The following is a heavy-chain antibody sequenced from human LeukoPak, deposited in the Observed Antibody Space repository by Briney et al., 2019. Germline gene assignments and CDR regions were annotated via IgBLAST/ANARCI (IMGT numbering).Heavy chain of an antibody. J-gene: IGHJ3*02. CDR3: ARDYYNDYEDTFDI. D-gene: IGHD4-11*01. Sequence: APVKVSCKASGYSFASYGISWVRQAPGQGLKWMGWVCGYDGRTNYAQNLKGRVTVTAETSTSTVYMELRSLRSDDTAIYYCARDYYNDYEDTFDIWGQGTMVTVSS. V-gene: IGHV1-18*01. CDR2: VCGYDGRT. CDR1: GYSFASYG.